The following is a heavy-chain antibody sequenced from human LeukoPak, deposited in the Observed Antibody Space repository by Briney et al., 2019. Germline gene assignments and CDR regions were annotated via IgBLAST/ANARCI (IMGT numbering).Heavy chain of an antibody. CDR3: SKGGFYDSSGYYFPFDY. Sequence: GGSLRLSCAASGFTFSSYAMSGARQAPGKGLEWVSAISGSGGSTYYADPVKGRFTISRDDSKNTLYLQMNSLRAEDTAVYYCSKGGFYDSSGYYFPFDYWGQGTLVTVSS. V-gene: IGHV3-23*01. D-gene: IGHD3-22*01. CDR2: ISGSGGST. CDR1: GFTFSSYA. J-gene: IGHJ4*02.